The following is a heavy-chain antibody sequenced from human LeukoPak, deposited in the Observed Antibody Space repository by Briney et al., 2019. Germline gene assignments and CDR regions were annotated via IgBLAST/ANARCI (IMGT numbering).Heavy chain of an antibody. CDR3: ARGWGDRGPTN. V-gene: IGHV1-69*13. CDR1: GGTFSSYA. CDR2: IIPIFGTA. Sequence: ASEKVSCKASGGTFSSYAISWVRQAPGQGLEWMGGIIPIFGTANYAQKFQGRVTITADESTSTAYMELSSLRSEDTAVYYCARGWGDRGPTNWGQGTLVTVSS. J-gene: IGHJ4*02. D-gene: IGHD3-16*01.